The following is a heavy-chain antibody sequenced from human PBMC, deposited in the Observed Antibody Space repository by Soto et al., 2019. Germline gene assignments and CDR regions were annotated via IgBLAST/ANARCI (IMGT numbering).Heavy chain of an antibody. CDR3: ARTSYSGPQGIDY. D-gene: IGHD5-12*01. V-gene: IGHV4-4*02. CDR1: GGSISSDNW. CDR2: IYHRGST. Sequence: QVQLQESGPGLVKPSGTLSLICAVSGGSISSDNWWTWVRQAPGKGLEWIGEIYHRGSTNYKPSLKTRVTISVDQSKIQFSLKLTSVTAADTAVYYCARTSYSGPQGIDYWGQGTLVTVSS. J-gene: IGHJ4*02.